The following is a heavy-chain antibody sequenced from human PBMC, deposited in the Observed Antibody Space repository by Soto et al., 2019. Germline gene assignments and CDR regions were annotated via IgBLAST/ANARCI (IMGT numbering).Heavy chain of an antibody. V-gene: IGHV3-48*01. CDR1: GFTFSSYS. CDR2: ISSSSSTI. D-gene: IGHD3-9*01. CDR3: ARNFYDILTVRPHDAFDI. Sequence: GGSLRLSCAASGFTFSSYSMNWVRQAPGKGLEWVSYISSSSSTIYYADSVKGRFTISRDNAKNSLYLQMNSLRAEDTAVYYCARNFYDILTVRPHDAFDIWGQGTMVTVSS. J-gene: IGHJ3*02.